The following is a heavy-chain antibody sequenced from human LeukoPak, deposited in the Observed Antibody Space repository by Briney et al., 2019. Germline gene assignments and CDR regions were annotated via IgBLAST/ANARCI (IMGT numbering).Heavy chain of an antibody. CDR1: GFTFSSYS. D-gene: IGHD3-22*01. CDR3: ARGRFHLDSSVYSSFYH. CDR2: ISSSSSTI. V-gene: IGHV3-48*01. Sequence: GGSLRLSCAASGFTFSSYSMNWVRQAPGKGLEWVSYISSSSSTIYYADSVKGRFTISRDNAKNSLYLQMNSLRAEDTAVYYCARGRFHLDSSVYSSFYHWGHGTLVTVSS. J-gene: IGHJ4*03.